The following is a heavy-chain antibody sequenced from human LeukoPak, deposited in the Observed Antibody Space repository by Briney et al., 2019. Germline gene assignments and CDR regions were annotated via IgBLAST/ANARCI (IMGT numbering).Heavy chain of an antibody. CDR3: ARVGQLGGLQH. Sequence: PSETLSLTCAVSGGSISSGDYSWSWIRQPPGKGLEWIGEIYHSGSTNYNPSLKSRVTISVDKSKDQFSLKLSSVTAADTAVYYCARVGQLGGLQHWGQGTLVTVSS. CDR2: IYHSGST. J-gene: IGHJ1*01. CDR1: GGSISSGDYS. V-gene: IGHV4-30-2*01. D-gene: IGHD6-6*01.